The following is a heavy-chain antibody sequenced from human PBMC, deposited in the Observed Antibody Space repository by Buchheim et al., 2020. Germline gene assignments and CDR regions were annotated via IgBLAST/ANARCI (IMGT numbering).Heavy chain of an antibody. J-gene: IGHJ6*02. D-gene: IGHD6-19*01. Sequence: EVQLLESGGGLVQPGGSLRLSCAASGFTFSSYTMNWVRQAPGKGLEWVSGIIGRGGDTYYAHSVKGRFTISRDNSKNPRYLQKNSLRAEDTAVYYCAKPFSSSGWGYYNYAMDVWGQGTT. CDR1: GFTFSSYT. CDR2: IIGRGGDT. CDR3: AKPFSSSGWGYYNYAMDV. V-gene: IGHV3-23*01.